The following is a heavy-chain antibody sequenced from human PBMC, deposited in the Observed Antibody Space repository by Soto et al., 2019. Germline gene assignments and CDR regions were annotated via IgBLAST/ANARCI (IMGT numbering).Heavy chain of an antibody. CDR3: VKDIHEQWLVSHFEY. J-gene: IGHJ4*02. CDR2: ISWNSGSI. V-gene: IGHV3-9*01. Sequence: EVQLVESGGGSVQPGRSLRLSCVASGFTFESYAMHWVRQAPGKGLEWVSGISWNSGSIGYEDSVKGRFTISRDNAQKSLYLEMNSLRVEDTAFYYCVKDIHEQWLVSHFEYWGQGALVTVSS. CDR1: GFTFESYA. D-gene: IGHD6-19*01.